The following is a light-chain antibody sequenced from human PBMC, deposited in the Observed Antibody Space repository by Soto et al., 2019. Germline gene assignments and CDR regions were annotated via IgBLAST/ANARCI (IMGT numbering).Light chain of an antibody. V-gene: IGKV3-15*01. J-gene: IGKJ2*01. CDR3: QQYNNWYT. Sequence: EIVMTQSPATLSVSPGERATLSCSASQSVSSNLAWYQQKPGQAPRLLIYGASTRATGIPARFSGSGSGTEFNLTISSLQSEDFAVYYCQQYNNWYTFGQGTKLELK. CDR1: QSVSSN. CDR2: GAS.